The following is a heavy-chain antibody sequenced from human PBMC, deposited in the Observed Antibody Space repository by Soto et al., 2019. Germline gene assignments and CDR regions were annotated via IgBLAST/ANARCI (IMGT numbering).Heavy chain of an antibody. Sequence: PGGALRLSCASSGFAFINFGMFWVRQAPGKGLEWVAGISKDGSNKYYVDSVKGRFTISRDSFKNTVHLQMYSLRAEDTAVYYCAKGAASGGFDYWGQGTLVTVSS. CDR1: GFAFINFG. J-gene: IGHJ4*02. V-gene: IGHV3-30*18. CDR3: AKGAASGGFDY. D-gene: IGHD3-16*01. CDR2: ISKDGSNK.